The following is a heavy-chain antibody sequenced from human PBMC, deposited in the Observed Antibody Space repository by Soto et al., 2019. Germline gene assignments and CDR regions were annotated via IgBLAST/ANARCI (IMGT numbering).Heavy chain of an antibody. V-gene: IGHV3-11*01. CDR2: ISSSGSTI. CDR3: ARELEQYSSSSKFDY. D-gene: IGHD6-6*01. CDR1: GFTFSDYY. J-gene: IGHJ4*02. Sequence: GGSLRLSCAASGFTFSDYYMSWIRQAPGKGLEWVSYISSSGSTIYYADSVKGRFTISRDNAKNSLYLQMNSLRAEDTAVYYCARELEQYSSSSKFDYWGQGTLDTVSS.